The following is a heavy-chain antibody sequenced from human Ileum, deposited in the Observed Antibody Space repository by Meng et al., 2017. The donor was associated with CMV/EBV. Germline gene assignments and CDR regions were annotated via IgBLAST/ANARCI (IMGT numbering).Heavy chain of an antibody. J-gene: IGHJ4*02. CDR2: ISYDGSKK. D-gene: IGHD3-10*01. CDR1: GFTFSSFA. Sequence: SCAASGFTFSSFAMHWVRRAPGKGLEWVTVISYDGSKKYYSDSVKGRFTISRDNSKNTLYLEMSSLRAEDTAVYYCVKDFGDFWGQGTLVTVSS. CDR3: VKDFGDF. V-gene: IGHV3-30-3*02.